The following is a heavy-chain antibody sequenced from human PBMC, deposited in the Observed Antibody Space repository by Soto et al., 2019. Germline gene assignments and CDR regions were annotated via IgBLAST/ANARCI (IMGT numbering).Heavy chain of an antibody. V-gene: IGHV3-74*01. CDR1: GFTVSSYW. D-gene: IGHD1-26*01. J-gene: IGHJ3*02. CDR3: ARDGSGSYYVVAFDI. Sequence: EVQLVESGGGLVQPGGSLRLSCAASGFTVSSYWMYWVRQAPGKGLVWVSRINSDGSSTSYADSVEGRFTISRDNAKNTLYLQMNSLRAEDTAVYYCARDGSGSYYVVAFDIWGQGTMVTVSS. CDR2: INSDGSST.